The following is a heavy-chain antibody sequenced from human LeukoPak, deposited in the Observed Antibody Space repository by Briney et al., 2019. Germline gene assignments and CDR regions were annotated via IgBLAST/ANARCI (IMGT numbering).Heavy chain of an antibody. D-gene: IGHD3-9*01. Sequence: SQTLSLTRAISGDSVSSNNGAWNWIMQSPSRGLEWLGRTYYRSKWYNDYAGSLMSRITISPDTSKNQFSLQVYSVTPEDTAVYYCARDVGTTGWHTYDFWGQGTLVTVSS. CDR2: TYYRSKWYN. CDR1: GDSVSSNNGA. CDR3: ARDVGTTGWHTYDF. V-gene: IGHV6-1*01. J-gene: IGHJ4*02.